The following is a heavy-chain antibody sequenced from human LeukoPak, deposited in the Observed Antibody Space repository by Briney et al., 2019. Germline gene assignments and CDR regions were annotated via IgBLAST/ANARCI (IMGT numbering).Heavy chain of an antibody. V-gene: IGHV3-23*01. D-gene: IGHD2-2*01. CDR1: GFTFSSYA. J-gene: IGHJ5*02. Sequence: GGSLRLSCAASGFTFSSYAMNWVRQAPGKGLEWVSGISGGADSTYYADSVKGRFTISRDNSKNTLYLQMNSLRVDDTAVYYCAKEVSIVVVPAAFYHWGQGTLLTVSS. CDR2: ISGGADST. CDR3: AKEVSIVVVPAAFYH.